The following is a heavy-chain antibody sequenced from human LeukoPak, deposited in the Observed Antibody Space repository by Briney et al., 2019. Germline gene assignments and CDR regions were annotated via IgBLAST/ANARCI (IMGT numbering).Heavy chain of an antibody. Sequence: GGSLRLSCAASGFTFNSYAMYWVRQAPGKGLEWISGIFGSGGSAHYAGSVKGRFTISRDNSKNTLYLQMNSLRAEDTAVYYCGKTTAGYSSGRFPGWPVDYWGQGTLVTVSS. CDR1: GFTFNSYA. D-gene: IGHD6-19*01. V-gene: IGHV3-23*01. J-gene: IGHJ4*02. CDR3: GKTTAGYSSGRFPGWPVDY. CDR2: IFGSGGSA.